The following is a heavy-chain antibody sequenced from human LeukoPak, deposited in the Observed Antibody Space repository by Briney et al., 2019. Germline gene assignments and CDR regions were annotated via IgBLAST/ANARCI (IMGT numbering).Heavy chain of an antibody. Sequence: ASVKVSCKASGYTFTGYYMHWVRQAPGQGLEWMGWINPNSGGTNYAQKFQGRVTMTRDTSISTAYMELSRLRSDDTAVYYCARDIVVVVAAHYYYYMDVWGKGTTVTV. CDR2: INPNSGGT. J-gene: IGHJ6*03. D-gene: IGHD2-15*01. CDR1: GYTFTGYY. CDR3: ARDIVVVVAAHYYYYMDV. V-gene: IGHV1-2*02.